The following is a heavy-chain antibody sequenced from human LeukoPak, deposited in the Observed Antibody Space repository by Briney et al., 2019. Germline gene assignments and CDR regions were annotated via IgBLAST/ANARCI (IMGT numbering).Heavy chain of an antibody. V-gene: IGHV1-2*02. CDR3: ASSRIAAAGVDAFDI. D-gene: IGHD6-13*01. CDR2: INPNSGGT. J-gene: IGHJ3*02. Sequence: GASVKVSCKASGYTFTDYYMHWVRQAPGQGLEWMGWINPNSGGTHYAQKFQGRVTMTRDTSISTASMELSSLTSDDMAVFYCASSRIAAAGVDAFDIWGQGTMVTVSS. CDR1: GYTFTDYY.